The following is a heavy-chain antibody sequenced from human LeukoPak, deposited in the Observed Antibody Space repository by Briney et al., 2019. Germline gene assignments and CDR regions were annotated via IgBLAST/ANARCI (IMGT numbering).Heavy chain of an antibody. CDR3: ARKSSITFGGVPWENWFDP. Sequence: ASVKVSCRVSGYTLTELSMHWVRQAPGKGLEWMGGFDPEDGETIYAQKFQGRVTITADESTSTAYMELSSLRSEDTAVYYCARKSSITFGGVPWENWFDPWGQGTLVTVSS. CDR2: FDPEDGET. D-gene: IGHD3-16*01. CDR1: GYTLTELS. V-gene: IGHV1-24*01. J-gene: IGHJ5*02.